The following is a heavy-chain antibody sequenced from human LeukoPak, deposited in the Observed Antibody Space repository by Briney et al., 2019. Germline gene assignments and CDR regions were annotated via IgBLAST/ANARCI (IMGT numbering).Heavy chain of an antibody. CDR2: IYHTGST. D-gene: IGHD6-19*01. V-gene: IGHV4-59*05. Sequence: SETLSLTCTVSGGSISSYYWSWLRQPPGKGLEWIGSIYHTGSTYYNPSLRSRVTISLDASNKQFSLRLSSVTAADTAVYYCARGSHPVTGTLGGYFDPWGQGTLVTVSS. CDR1: GGSISSYY. CDR3: ARGSHPVTGTLGGYFDP. J-gene: IGHJ4*02.